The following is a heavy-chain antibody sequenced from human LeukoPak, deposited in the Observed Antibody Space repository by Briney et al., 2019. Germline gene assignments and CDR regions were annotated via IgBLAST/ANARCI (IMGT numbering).Heavy chain of an antibody. CDR3: AKDSLDYYYDSSGSDY. D-gene: IGHD3-22*01. Sequence: GGSLRLSCAASGFTVSNYYMSWARQAPGKGLEWLSVLYTNGPTYYAESVKGRFTISRDNAKNTLYLQMNSLRAEDTAVYYCAKDSLDYYYDSSGSDYWGQGTLVIISS. J-gene: IGHJ4*02. CDR2: LYTNGPT. V-gene: IGHV3-53*01. CDR1: GFTVSNYY.